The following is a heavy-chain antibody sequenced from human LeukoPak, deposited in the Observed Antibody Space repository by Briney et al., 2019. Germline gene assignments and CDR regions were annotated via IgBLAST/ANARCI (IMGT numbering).Heavy chain of an antibody. V-gene: IGHV3-74*01. D-gene: IGHD1-26*01. J-gene: IGHJ5*02. CDR2: INIDGATT. Sequence: GGSLRLSCAASGFTFSGYWMHWVRQAPGKGLEWVSRINIDGATTSYVDSVKGRFTISRDNAKNTLHLQMNSLRADDTAVYYCVRGAVGTGVWFDPWGQGTLVTVSS. CDR3: VRGAVGTGVWFDP. CDR1: GFTFSGYW.